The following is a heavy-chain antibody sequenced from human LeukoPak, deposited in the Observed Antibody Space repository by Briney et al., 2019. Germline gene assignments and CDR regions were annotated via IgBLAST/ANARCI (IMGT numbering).Heavy chain of an antibody. CDR3: ARDDYYYGSGSYPVYFDY. Sequence: GGSLRLSCAASGLTFSSYEMNWVRQAPGKGLEWVSYISSSGSTIYYADSVKGRFTISRDNAKNSLYLQMNSLRAEDTAVYYCARDDYYYGSGSYPVYFDYWGQGTLVTVSS. J-gene: IGHJ4*02. D-gene: IGHD3-10*01. V-gene: IGHV3-48*03. CDR2: ISSSGSTI. CDR1: GLTFSSYE.